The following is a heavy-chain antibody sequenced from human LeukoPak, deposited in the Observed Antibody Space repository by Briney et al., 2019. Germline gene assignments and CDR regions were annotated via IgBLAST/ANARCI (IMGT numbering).Heavy chain of an antibody. J-gene: IGHJ4*02. CDR1: GGTFSSYA. CDR3: ARGTLGDYFDY. Sequence: SVMVSCKASGGTFSSYAISWVRQAPGQGLEWMGRIIPILGIANYAQKFQGRVTITADKSTSTAYMELSSLRSEDTAVYYCARGTLGDYFDYWGQGTLVTVSS. V-gene: IGHV1-69*04. CDR2: IIPILGIA. D-gene: IGHD3-16*01.